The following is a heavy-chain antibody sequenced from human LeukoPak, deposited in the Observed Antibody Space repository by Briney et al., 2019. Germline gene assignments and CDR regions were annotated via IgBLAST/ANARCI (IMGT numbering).Heavy chain of an antibody. CDR3: ARGYCSGGSCYGP. D-gene: IGHD2-15*01. CDR1: GGPLSSYY. Sequence: SETLSLTCTVSGGPLSSYYWGWIRQPPGKGLEWIGYIYYSGSTNYNPSLKSRVTISVDTSKNQFSLKLSSVTAADTAVYYCARGYCSGGSCYGPWGQGTLVTVSS. V-gene: IGHV4-59*01. J-gene: IGHJ5*02. CDR2: IYYSGST.